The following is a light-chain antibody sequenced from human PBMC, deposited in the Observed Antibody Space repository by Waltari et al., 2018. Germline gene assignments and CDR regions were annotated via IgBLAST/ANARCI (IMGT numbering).Light chain of an antibody. CDR2: TTD. Sequence: QSVLTQPPSASGTPGQRVIISCAGGSSNIGSNTVNWYQQFPGTAPKLLIHTTDKRPSGVPDRFSPSKSGTSASLAISGLQSEDEADYYCAAWDDSMNGQVVFGGGTKVTVL. V-gene: IGLV1-44*01. CDR3: AAWDDSMNGQVV. J-gene: IGLJ3*02. CDR1: SSNIGSNT.